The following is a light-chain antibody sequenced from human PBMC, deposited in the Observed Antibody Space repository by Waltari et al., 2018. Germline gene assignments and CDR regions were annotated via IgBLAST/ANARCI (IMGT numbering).Light chain of an antibody. CDR3: SSYTSSSTLVV. J-gene: IGLJ2*01. CDR2: DVS. CDR1: SSYVGGYNY. V-gene: IGLV2-14*01. Sequence: QSALTQPASVSGSPGQSITLSCPGTSSYVGGYNYFPWYHQHPGKAPKLMIYDVSKRPSGVSNRFSGSKSGNTASLTISGLQAEDEADYYCSSYTSSSTLVVFGGGTKLTVL.